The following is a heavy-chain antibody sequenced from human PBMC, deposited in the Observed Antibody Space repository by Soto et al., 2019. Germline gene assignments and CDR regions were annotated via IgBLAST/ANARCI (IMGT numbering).Heavy chain of an antibody. V-gene: IGHV1-24*01. CDR1: GYTLTELS. CDR3: ATSQPAASIDDAFDI. CDR2: FDPEDGET. D-gene: IGHD2-2*01. J-gene: IGHJ3*02. Sequence: ASVKVSCKVSGYTLTELSMHWVRQAPGKGLEWMGGFDPEDGETIYAQKFQGRVTMTEDTSTDTAYMELSSLRSEDTAVYYCATSQPAASIDDAFDIWGQGTMVTVSS.